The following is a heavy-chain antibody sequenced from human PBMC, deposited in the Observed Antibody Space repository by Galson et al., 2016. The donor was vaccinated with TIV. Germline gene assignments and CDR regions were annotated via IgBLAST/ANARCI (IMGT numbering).Heavy chain of an antibody. CDR2: IIPHVGIA. CDR1: GGTFSSNI. V-gene: IGHV1-69*02. Sequence: SCKASGGTFSSNIINWIRQAPGQGLEWMGGIIPHVGIANYAQRLKDRVTITADKSTNTAYMELSSLRSEDTAMYYCATFAACGGDCYYFDYWGQGTLVTVSS. D-gene: IGHD2-21*02. CDR3: ATFAACGGDCYYFDY. J-gene: IGHJ4*02.